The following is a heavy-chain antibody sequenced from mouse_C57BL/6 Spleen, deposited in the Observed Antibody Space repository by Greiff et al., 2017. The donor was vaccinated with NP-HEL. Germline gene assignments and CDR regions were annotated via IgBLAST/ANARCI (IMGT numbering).Heavy chain of an antibody. J-gene: IGHJ2*01. CDR2: IDPEDGDT. CDR3: ARSGVVTLDY. D-gene: IGHD2-2*01. Sequence: EVQLQQPGAELVKPGASVKLSCTASGFNIKDYYMHWVKQRPEQGLEWIGRIDPEDGDTKYAPKFQGKATITADTSSNTAYLQLSSLTSEDAAVYYCARSGVVTLDYWGQGTTLTVSS. CDR1: GFNIKDYY. V-gene: IGHV14-2*01.